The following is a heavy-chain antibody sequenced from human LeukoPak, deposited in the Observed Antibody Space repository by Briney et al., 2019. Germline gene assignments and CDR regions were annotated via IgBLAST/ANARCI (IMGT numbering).Heavy chain of an antibody. CDR3: AKWELGIDQYFDY. V-gene: IGHV3-48*01. J-gene: IGHJ4*02. CDR2: INSNSKTI. CDR1: GFTFSDYS. D-gene: IGHD7-27*01. Sequence: GGSLRLSCAASGFTFSDYSMNWVRQAPGKGLEWVSHINSNSKTIYYTDSVKARFTISRDNAKNSLFLQMNSLRAEDTAVYYCAKWELGIDQYFDYWGQGTLVAVSS.